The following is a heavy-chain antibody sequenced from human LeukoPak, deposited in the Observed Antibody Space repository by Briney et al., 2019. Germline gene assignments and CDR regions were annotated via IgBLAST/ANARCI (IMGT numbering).Heavy chain of an antibody. CDR2: IYYSGST. CDR1: RGSFSGYY. D-gene: IGHD6-6*01. Sequence: PSETLSLTCTVYRGSFSGYYWSWIRQPPGKGLEWIGSIYYSGSTYYNPSLKSRVTISVDTSKNQFSLKLSSVTAADTAVYYCARAPSSWFDYWGQGTLVTVSS. V-gene: IGHV4-34*01. CDR3: ARAPSSWFDY. J-gene: IGHJ4*02.